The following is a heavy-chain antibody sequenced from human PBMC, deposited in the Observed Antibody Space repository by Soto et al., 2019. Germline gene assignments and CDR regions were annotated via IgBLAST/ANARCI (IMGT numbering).Heavy chain of an antibody. D-gene: IGHD3-10*01. J-gene: IGHJ4*02. Sequence: GGSLRLSCAASGFTFSSYSMNWVRQAPGKGLEWVSSISSSSSYIYYADSVKGRFTISRDNAKNSLYLQMNSLRAEDTAVYYCARGSGSYYYYFDYWGQGTLVTVSS. CDR2: ISSSSSYI. CDR1: GFTFSSYS. V-gene: IGHV3-21*01. CDR3: ARGSGSYYYYFDY.